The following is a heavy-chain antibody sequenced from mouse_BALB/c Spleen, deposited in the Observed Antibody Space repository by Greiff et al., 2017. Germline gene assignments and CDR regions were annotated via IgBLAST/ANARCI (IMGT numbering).Heavy chain of an antibody. J-gene: IGHJ4*01. Sequence: QVQLQQPGAELVKPGASVKLSFKASGYTFTSYYMYWVKQRPGQGLEWIGGINPSNGGTNFNEKFKSKATLTVDKSSSTAYMQLSSLTSEDSAVYYCTRNWDDAMDYWGQGTSVTVSS. V-gene: IGHV1S81*02. CDR2: INPSNGGT. CDR1: GYTFTSYY. D-gene: IGHD4-1*01. CDR3: TRNWDDAMDY.